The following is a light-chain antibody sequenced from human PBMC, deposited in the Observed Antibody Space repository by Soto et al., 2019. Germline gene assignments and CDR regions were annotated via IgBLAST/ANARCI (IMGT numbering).Light chain of an antibody. V-gene: IGKV1-5*01. CDR1: QSLNSW. CDR2: DAS. Sequence: EIEWSSPWSPLSANVGDRVTITCRASQSLNSWLAWYQQKPGKAPKLLIYDASSLESGVPSRFSGSGSGTEYTLTLRTLHPDDSATHYCEQYSSYSPAVGQGTKVDIK. CDR3: EQYSSYSPA. J-gene: IGKJ1*01.